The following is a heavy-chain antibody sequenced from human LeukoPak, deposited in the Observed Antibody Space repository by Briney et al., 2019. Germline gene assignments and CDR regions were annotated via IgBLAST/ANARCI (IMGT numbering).Heavy chain of an antibody. J-gene: IGHJ4*02. V-gene: IGHV3-7*03. CDR2: IKQDGSEK. CDR3: AKKYGSGTYYRPVPDF. CDR1: GFTFTTYW. Sequence: GGSLRLSCATSGFTFTTYWMSWVRQAPGKGLEWVANIKQDGSEKYYVGSVKGRFTISRDNAKSSLYLQMNSLRAEDTAVYYCAKKYGSGTYYRPVPDFWGQGTLVTVSS. D-gene: IGHD3-10*01.